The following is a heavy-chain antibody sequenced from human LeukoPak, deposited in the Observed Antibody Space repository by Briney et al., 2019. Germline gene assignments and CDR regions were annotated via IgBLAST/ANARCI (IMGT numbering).Heavy chain of an antibody. CDR3: ARAVYDILTFTYYYYYMDV. J-gene: IGHJ6*03. CDR1: GYTFTSYG. CDR2: ISAYNGNT. V-gene: IGHV1-18*01. D-gene: IGHD3-9*01. Sequence: ASVKVSCKASGYTFTSYGISWVRQAPGQGLEWMGRISAYNGNTNYAQKLQGRVTMTTDTSTSTAYMELRSLRSYDTAVYYCARAVYDILTFTYYYYYMDVWGKGTTVTVSS.